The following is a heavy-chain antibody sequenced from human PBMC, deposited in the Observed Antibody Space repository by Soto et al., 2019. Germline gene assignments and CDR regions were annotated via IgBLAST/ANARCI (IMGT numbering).Heavy chain of an antibody. V-gene: IGHV4-39*01. Sequence: PSETLSLTCSVSGGSINSSSYCWGWVRQPAGKGLEWIGRIYYSGSTYYNPSLRSRVTISVDTSKNQSSLKLSSVTAADTAVFYCARHYSSGSRNWFDPWGQGTQVTGSS. D-gene: IGHD6-19*01. CDR1: GGSINSSSYC. CDR3: ARHYSSGSRNWFDP. J-gene: IGHJ5*02. CDR2: IYYSGST.